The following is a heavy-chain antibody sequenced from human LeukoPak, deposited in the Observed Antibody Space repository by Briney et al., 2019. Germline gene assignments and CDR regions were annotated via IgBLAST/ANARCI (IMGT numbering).Heavy chain of an antibody. CDR2: FDPGDGDT. CDR3: ATGAYSGIYSYYLDH. Sequence: ASVKVSCKVSGYTLTELFMHWVRQAPGKGPEWMGGFDPGDGDTIYAQKFQGRVTMTEDTSTDTAYMDLSSLRSEDTAVYYCATGAYSGIYSYYLDHWGQGTLVTVSS. CDR1: GYTLTELF. J-gene: IGHJ4*02. V-gene: IGHV1-24*01. D-gene: IGHD1-26*01.